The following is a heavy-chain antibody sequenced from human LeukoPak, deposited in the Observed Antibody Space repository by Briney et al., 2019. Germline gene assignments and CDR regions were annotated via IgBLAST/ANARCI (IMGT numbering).Heavy chain of an antibody. D-gene: IGHD3-3*01. J-gene: IGHJ4*02. CDR3: ARDRSIGSGLVDY. V-gene: IGHV3-21*01. Sequence: GGSLTLSCAASGFTFSSYSMNWVRQAPGKGLEWVSSISSSSSYIYYADSVKGRFTISRDNAKNSLYLQMNSLRAEDTAVYYCARDRSIGSGLVDYWGQGTLVTVSS. CDR2: ISSSSSYI. CDR1: GFTFSSYS.